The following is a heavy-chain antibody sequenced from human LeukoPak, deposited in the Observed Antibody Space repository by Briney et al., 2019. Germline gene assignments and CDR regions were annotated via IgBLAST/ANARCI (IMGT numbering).Heavy chain of an antibody. V-gene: IGHV1-18*01. Sequence: ASVKVSFKASGYTFTMNGISWVRQAPGRGLEWMGWISANSGDTIYAEKFHGRVTLTRDTSTVTAYMELNSLTYDDTAVYYCARDRWYAFEYLVQGTLVTVSS. CDR2: ISANSGDT. CDR1: GYTFTMNG. CDR3: ARDRWYAFEY. J-gene: IGHJ4*02. D-gene: IGHD6-13*01.